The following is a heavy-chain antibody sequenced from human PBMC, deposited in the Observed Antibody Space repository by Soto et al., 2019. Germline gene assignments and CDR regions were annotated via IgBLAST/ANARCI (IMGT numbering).Heavy chain of an antibody. D-gene: IGHD4-17*01. CDR1: GGSLSNFG. Sequence: QVQLVQSGAEVKKPGSSVKVSCKASGGSLSNFGISWVRQAPGQGLEWMGGIIPVFGTANYAQKFQGRVTISANETTRIVYMKVASLGSEDTAVYYCARGDATKIVVTTYYGMDVWGQGTTVTVSS. V-gene: IGHV1-69*12. CDR3: ARGDATKIVVTTYYGMDV. CDR2: IIPVFGTA. J-gene: IGHJ6*02.